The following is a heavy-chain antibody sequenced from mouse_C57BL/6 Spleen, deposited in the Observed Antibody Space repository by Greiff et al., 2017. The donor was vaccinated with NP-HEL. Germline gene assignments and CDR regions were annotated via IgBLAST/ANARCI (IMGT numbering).Heavy chain of an antibody. D-gene: IGHD3-2*02. J-gene: IGHJ2*01. V-gene: IGHV5-17*01. CDR2: ISSGSSTI. CDR1: GFTFSDYG. Sequence: EVPLVESGGGLVKPGGSLKLSCAASGFTFSDYGMHWVRPAPVKGLAWVAYISSGSSTIYYADTVKGRFTISRDNAKNTLFLQMTSLRSEDTAMYYCARIDSSGYCDYWGQGTTLTVSS. CDR3: ARIDSSGYCDY.